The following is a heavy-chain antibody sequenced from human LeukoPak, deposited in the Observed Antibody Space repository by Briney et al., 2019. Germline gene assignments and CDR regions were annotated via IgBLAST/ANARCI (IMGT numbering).Heavy chain of an antibody. D-gene: IGHD4-23*01. Sequence: HPGGSLRLSCAASGFTFDDYAMHWVRQAPGQGLEWVSSIYWNSGIITYADSVRGRFTISRDNADNSLFLQMDSLRPEDTALHYCTKEETKYTFGNAFDYWGQGTLVTVSS. CDR1: GFTFDDYA. CDR2: IYWNSGII. J-gene: IGHJ4*02. CDR3: TKEETKYTFGNAFDY. V-gene: IGHV3-9*01.